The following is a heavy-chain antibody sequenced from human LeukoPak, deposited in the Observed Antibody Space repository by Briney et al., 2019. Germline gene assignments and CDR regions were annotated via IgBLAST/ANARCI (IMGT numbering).Heavy chain of an antibody. CDR3: ARTDRTRDGYDILTGYYSYMDV. V-gene: IGHV4-59*01. CDR1: GGSIISYY. Sequence: SETLSLTCTVSGGSIISYYWSWIRQPAGKGLEWIGYIYYSGSTNYNPSLKSRVTISVDTSKNQFSLKLSSVTAADTAVYYCARTDRTRDGYDILTGYYSYMDVWGKGTTVTVSS. D-gene: IGHD3-9*01. CDR2: IYYSGST. J-gene: IGHJ6*03.